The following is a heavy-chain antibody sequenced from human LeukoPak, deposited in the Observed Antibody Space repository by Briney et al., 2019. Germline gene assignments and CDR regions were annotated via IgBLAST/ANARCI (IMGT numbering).Heavy chain of an antibody. CDR2: ISSSSSYT. D-gene: IGHD3-10*01. CDR1: GFTFSDYY. J-gene: IGHJ4*02. CDR3: ASLWFGESRFDY. V-gene: IGHV3-11*03. Sequence: GGSLRLSCAAPGFTFSDYYMSWIRQAPGQGLEWVSYISSSSSYTNYADSVKGRFTISRDNAKNSLYLQMNSLRAEDTAVYYCASLWFGESRFDYWGQGTLVTVSS.